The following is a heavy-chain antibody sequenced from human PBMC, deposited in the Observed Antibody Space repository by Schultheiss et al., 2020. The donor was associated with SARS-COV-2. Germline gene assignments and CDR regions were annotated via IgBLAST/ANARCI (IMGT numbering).Heavy chain of an antibody. V-gene: IGHV4-30-2*01. CDR3: ATSEGAFDI. J-gene: IGHJ3*02. Sequence: SETLSLTCTVSGGSISSGGYSWSWVRQPPGKGLEWIGYIYHSGSTYYSPSLKSRVTISVDTSKNQFSLKLSSVTAADTAVYYCATSEGAFDIWGQGTMVTVSS. CDR2: IYHSGST. CDR1: GGSISSGGYS.